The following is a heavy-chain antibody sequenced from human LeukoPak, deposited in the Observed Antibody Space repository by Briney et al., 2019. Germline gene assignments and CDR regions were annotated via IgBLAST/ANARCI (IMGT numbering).Heavy chain of an antibody. Sequence: GESPKISCKGSGYSFTSYWIGWVRQMPGKGLEWMGIIYPGDSDTRYSPSFQGQVTISADKSISTAYLQWSSLKASDTAMYYCARIQAYCGGDCYPDDAFDIWGQGTMVTVSS. J-gene: IGHJ3*02. V-gene: IGHV5-51*01. D-gene: IGHD2-21*01. CDR3: ARIQAYCGGDCYPDDAFDI. CDR2: IYPGDSDT. CDR1: GYSFTSYW.